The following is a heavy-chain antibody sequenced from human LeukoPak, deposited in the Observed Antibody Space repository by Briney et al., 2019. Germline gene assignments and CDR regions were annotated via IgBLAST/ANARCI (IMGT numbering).Heavy chain of an antibody. CDR2: IYYSGST. Sequence: PSETLSLTCTVSGGSISSSSYYWGWIRQPPGKGLEWIGSIYYSGSTYYNPSLKSRVTISVDTSKNQFSLKLSSVTAADTAVYYCARRVGAIHLFDYWGQGTLVTVSS. V-gene: IGHV4-39*01. D-gene: IGHD1-26*01. J-gene: IGHJ4*02. CDR3: ARRVGAIHLFDY. CDR1: GGSISSSSYY.